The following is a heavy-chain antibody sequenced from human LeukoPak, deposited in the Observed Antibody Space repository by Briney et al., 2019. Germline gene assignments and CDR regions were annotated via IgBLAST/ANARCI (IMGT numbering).Heavy chain of an antibody. Sequence: PGGSLRLSCAASGFTSSSYALNWVRRAPGKGLEWVATVSGSDDRMYHADSVKGRFTISRDNSKNTIYLQMNSLRAEDTALYYCAKAAAAPGFDFWGQGTLVTVSS. D-gene: IGHD6-13*01. CDR3: AKAAAAPGFDF. CDR2: VSGSDDRM. V-gene: IGHV3-23*01. J-gene: IGHJ4*02. CDR1: GFTSSSYA.